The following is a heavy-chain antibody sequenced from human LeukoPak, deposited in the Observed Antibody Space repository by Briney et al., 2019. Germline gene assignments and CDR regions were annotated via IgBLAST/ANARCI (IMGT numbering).Heavy chain of an antibody. CDR1: GFTFSNAW. D-gene: IGHD3-10*01. Sequence: PGGSLRLSCAASGFTFSNAWMSWVRQAPGKGLEWVGRIKSKTDGGTRDYAAPVKGRFTISRDDSKNTLFLQMNSLKTEDTAVYYCTTEGLLWFGELLSGVDYWGQGTLVTVSS. V-gene: IGHV3-15*05. CDR3: TTEGLLWFGELLSGVDY. CDR2: IKSKTDGGTR. J-gene: IGHJ4*02.